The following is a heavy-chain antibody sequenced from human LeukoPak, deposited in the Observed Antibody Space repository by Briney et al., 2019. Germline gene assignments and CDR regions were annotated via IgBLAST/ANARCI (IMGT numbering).Heavy chain of an antibody. CDR2: IKQDGSEK. CDR3: ARDPTIMTGYYTSYGMDV. V-gene: IGHV3-7*03. J-gene: IGHJ6*02. CDR1: GFTFSSYW. Sequence: GGSLRLSCAASGFTFSSYWMSWVRQAPGKGLEWVANIKQDGSEKYYVDSVKGRFTISRDNAKNSLYLQMNSLRAEDTAVYYCARDPTIMTGYYTSYGMDVWGQGTTVTVSS. D-gene: IGHD3-9*01.